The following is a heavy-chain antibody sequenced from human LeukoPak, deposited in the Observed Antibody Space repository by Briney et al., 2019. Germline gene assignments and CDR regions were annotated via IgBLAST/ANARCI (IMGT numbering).Heavy chain of an antibody. CDR2: INWNGGST. J-gene: IGHJ4*02. CDR3: AREGGGYRGLRLTPFDY. V-gene: IGHV3-20*04. CDR1: GFTLDDYG. Sequence: GGSLRLSCAASGFTLDDYGMSWVRQAPGKGLEWVSGINWNGGSTGYADSVKGRFTISRDNAKNSLYLQMNSLRSEDTALYYFAREGGGYRGLRLTPFDYWGQGTLVTVSS. D-gene: IGHD3-3*01.